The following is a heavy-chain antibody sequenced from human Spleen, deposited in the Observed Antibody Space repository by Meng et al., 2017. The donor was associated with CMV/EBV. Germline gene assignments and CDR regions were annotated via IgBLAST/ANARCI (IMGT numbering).Heavy chain of an antibody. J-gene: IGHJ6*02. D-gene: IGHD1-26*01. CDR3: ARGGGSYPHYYYGMDV. Sequence: ESLKISCTVSGGSISSYYWSWIRQPPGKGLEWIGYIYYSGSTNYNPSLKSRVTISVDTSKNQFSLKLSSVTAADTAVYYCARGGGSYPHYYYGMDVWGQGTTVTVSS. CDR1: GGSISSYY. V-gene: IGHV4-59*01. CDR2: IYYSGST.